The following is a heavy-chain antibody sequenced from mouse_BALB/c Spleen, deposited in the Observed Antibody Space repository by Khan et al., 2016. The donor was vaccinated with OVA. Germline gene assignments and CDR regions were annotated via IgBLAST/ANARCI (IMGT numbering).Heavy chain of an antibody. V-gene: IGHV3-2*02. J-gene: IGHJ3*01. CDR3: ARKDYYDYDPVPY. CDR2: ISYSGNT. CDR1: GYSITSEYT. Sequence: EVQLVESGPGLVKPSQSLSLTCTVTGYSITSEYTWNWIRQFPGNKLEWMGFISYSGNTRYNPSLKSRISITRDTSKNQFFLQLNSVTSEDTATYYWARKDYYDYDPVPYWGQGTLVTVSA. D-gene: IGHD2-4*01.